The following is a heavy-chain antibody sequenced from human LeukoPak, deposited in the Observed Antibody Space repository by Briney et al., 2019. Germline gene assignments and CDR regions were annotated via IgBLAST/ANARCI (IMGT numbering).Heavy chain of an antibody. Sequence: GGSLRLSCAASGFTFSSYAMHWVRQAPGKGLEWVAVISYDGSNKYYADSVKGRFTISRDNSKNTLYLQMNSLRAEDTAVYYCARGVDDYGPGAFDIWGQGTMVTVSS. CDR2: ISYDGSNK. J-gene: IGHJ3*02. D-gene: IGHD4-17*01. CDR3: ARGVDDYGPGAFDI. CDR1: GFTFSSYA. V-gene: IGHV3-30-3*01.